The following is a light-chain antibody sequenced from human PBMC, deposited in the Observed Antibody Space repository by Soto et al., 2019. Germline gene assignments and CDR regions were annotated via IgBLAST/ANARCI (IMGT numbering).Light chain of an antibody. CDR3: AAWDDSLSGQE. CDR1: SSNIGSNY. Sequence: QSVLTQPPSASGTPGQRVTISCSGSSSNIGSNYVYWYQHLPGTAPKVLIYRNNQRPSGVPDRFSGSKSGTSASLAISGLRSEDEADYYCAAWDDSLSGQEFGGGTKLTVL. V-gene: IGLV1-47*01. CDR2: RNN. J-gene: IGLJ2*01.